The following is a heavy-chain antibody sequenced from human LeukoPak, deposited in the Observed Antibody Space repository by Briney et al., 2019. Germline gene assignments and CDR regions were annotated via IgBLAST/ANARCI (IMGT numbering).Heavy chain of an antibody. Sequence: PGRSLRLSCAASGFTFSSYAMHWVRQAPGKGLEWVAVISYDGSNKYYADSVKGRFTISRDNSKNTLYLQMNSLRAEDTAVYYCARDRGGDGRRGAFDIWGQGTMVTVSS. J-gene: IGHJ3*02. D-gene: IGHD3-16*01. CDR1: GFTFSSYA. CDR3: ARDRGGDGRRGAFDI. V-gene: IGHV3-30-3*01. CDR2: ISYDGSNK.